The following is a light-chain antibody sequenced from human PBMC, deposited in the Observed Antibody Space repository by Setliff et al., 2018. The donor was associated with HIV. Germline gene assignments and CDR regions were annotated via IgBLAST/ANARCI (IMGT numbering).Light chain of an antibody. Sequence: QAVVTHDCSLNVSPGRTVILTCPSSTGEVTSGFSPNWFQQKPGQAPWVLIYSTSKKHSWTPARFSCSLLGGKAALTLSGVQPEDEANYYCLLYSGGARVFGGGT. CDR2: STS. J-gene: IGLJ3*02. V-gene: IGLV7-43*01. CDR3: LLYSGGARV. CDR1: TGEVTSGFS.